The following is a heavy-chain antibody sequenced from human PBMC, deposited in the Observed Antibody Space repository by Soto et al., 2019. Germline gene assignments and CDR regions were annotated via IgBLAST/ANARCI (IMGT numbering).Heavy chain of an antibody. CDR3: AHTKDSSGFLTS. V-gene: IGHV3-23*01. D-gene: IGHD3-22*01. CDR2: ISGSVGST. Sequence: LRLSCAASGFTFSDHGMHWVRQAPGKGLEWVSSISGSVGSTFYADSVKSRLTITKDTSKNQVVLTLTNLDPLDTGTYFCAHTKDSSGFLTSWGQGILVTVSS. J-gene: IGHJ5*02. CDR1: GFTFSDHG.